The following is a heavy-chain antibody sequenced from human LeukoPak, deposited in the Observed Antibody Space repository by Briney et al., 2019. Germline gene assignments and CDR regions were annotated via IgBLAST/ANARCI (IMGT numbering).Heavy chain of an antibody. V-gene: IGHV4-30-2*01. Sequence: SETLSLTCTVSGGSISSGGYYWSWIRQPPGKGLEWIGYIYHSGSTYYNPSLKSRVTISVDRSKNQLSLKLSSVTAADTAVYYCARVGEQQLVWGLDYWGQGTLVTVSS. J-gene: IGHJ4*02. CDR1: GGSISSGGYY. D-gene: IGHD6-13*01. CDR2: IYHSGST. CDR3: ARVGEQQLVWGLDY.